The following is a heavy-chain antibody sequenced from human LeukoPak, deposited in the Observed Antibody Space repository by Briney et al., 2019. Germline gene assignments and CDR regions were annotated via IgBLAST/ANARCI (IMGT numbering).Heavy chain of an antibody. Sequence: GGSLRLSCAASGFTFSSYAMSWVRQAPGKGLEWVGFIRSKAYGGTAVHAASAKGRFTISRDDSKSIVYLQMNSLKTEDTAVYYCTRDQFYWGQGTLVTVSS. CDR2: IRSKAYGGTA. CDR3: TRDQFY. D-gene: IGHD5-24*01. V-gene: IGHV3-49*04. J-gene: IGHJ4*02. CDR1: GFTFSSYA.